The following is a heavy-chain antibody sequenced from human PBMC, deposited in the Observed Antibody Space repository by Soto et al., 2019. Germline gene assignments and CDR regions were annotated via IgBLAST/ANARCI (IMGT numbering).Heavy chain of an antibody. CDR3: ARHIAVSGTRGFDH. J-gene: IGHJ4*02. D-gene: IGHD2-21*01. V-gene: IGHV4-4*02. Sequence: QVRLQESGPGLMKPSGTLSLTCAVSGGSITSNWWSWVRQPPGKGLEWIAEIFHTGSANYNPSLMGRLTISMDKSRNHLSLNLNSVPAADTAVYYCARHIAVSGTRGFDHWGQGTLVTVSS. CDR1: GGSITSNW. CDR2: IFHTGSA.